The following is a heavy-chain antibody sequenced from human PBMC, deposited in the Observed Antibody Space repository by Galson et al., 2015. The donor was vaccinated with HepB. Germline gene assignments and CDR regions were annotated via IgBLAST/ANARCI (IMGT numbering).Heavy chain of an antibody. CDR1: GYTFTSYD. CDR3: ARGFRIFSRIFGVSDAFDI. V-gene: IGHV1-8*01. CDR2: MNPNSGNT. D-gene: IGHD3-3*02. Sequence: SVKVSCKASGYTFTSYDINWVRQATGQGLEWMGWMNPNSGNTGYAQKFQGRVTMTRNTSISTAYMELSSLRSEDTAVYYCARGFRIFSRIFGVSDAFDIWGQGTMVTVSS. J-gene: IGHJ3*02.